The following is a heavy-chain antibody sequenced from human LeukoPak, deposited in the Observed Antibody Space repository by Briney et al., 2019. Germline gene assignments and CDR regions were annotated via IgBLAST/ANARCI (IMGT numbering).Heavy chain of an antibody. CDR1: RFTVSSNY. CDR3: AKDVPAGYFDS. V-gene: IGHV3-30*02. D-gene: IGHD2-2*01. Sequence: PGGSLRLSCAASRFTVSSNYMSWVRQAPGKGLEWVAFIRSDGSIKYYADSVKGRFTISRDNSKNTLYLQMNSLRAEDTALYYCAKDVPAGYFDSWGQGTLVTVSS. CDR2: IRSDGSIK. J-gene: IGHJ4*02.